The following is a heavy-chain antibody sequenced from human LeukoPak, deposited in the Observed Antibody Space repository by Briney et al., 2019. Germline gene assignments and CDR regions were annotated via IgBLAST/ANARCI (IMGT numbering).Heavy chain of an antibody. CDR1: GFTVSSNY. D-gene: IGHD5-18*01. V-gene: IGHV3-9*01. J-gene: IGHJ4*02. Sequence: GGSLRLSCAASGFTVSSNYMSWVRQAPGKGLEWVSGISWNSGSIGYADSVKGRFTISRDNAKNSLYLQMNSLRAEDTALYYCAKDYTAMVRGPDYWGQGTLVTVSS. CDR2: ISWNSGSI. CDR3: AKDYTAMVRGPDY.